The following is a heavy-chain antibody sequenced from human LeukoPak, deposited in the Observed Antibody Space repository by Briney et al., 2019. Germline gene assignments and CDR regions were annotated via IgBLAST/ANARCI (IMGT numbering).Heavy chain of an antibody. Sequence: ALVKVSCKASGYTFTSYGISWVRQAPGHGLEWMGWISAYNGDTNYAQKVQGRVTMTTDTSTSTAYMELRSLRSDDTAVYYCARGKMTTVTTRAFDIWGQGTMVTVSS. CDR3: ARGKMTTVTTRAFDI. J-gene: IGHJ3*02. D-gene: IGHD4-11*01. V-gene: IGHV1-18*01. CDR1: GYTFTSYG. CDR2: ISAYNGDT.